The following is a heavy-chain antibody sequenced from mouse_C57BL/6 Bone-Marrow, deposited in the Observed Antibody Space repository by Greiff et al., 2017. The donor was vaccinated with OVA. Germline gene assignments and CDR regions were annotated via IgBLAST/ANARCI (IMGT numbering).Heavy chain of an antibody. D-gene: IGHD1-1*01. CDR1: GYTFTSYG. CDR2: IYPRSGNT. CDR3: ARSYYGSSEDAMDY. Sequence: VKVVESGAELARPGASVKLSCKASGYTFTSYGISWVKQRTGQGLEWIGEIYPRSGNTYYNEKFKGKATLTADKSSSTAYMELRSLTSEDSAVYFCARSYYGSSEDAMDYWGQGTSVTVSS. V-gene: IGHV1-81*01. J-gene: IGHJ4*01.